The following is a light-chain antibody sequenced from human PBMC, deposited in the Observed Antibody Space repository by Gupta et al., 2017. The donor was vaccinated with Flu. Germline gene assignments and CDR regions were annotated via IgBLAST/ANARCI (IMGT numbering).Light chain of an antibody. CDR1: QSVSSSY. J-gene: IGKJ3*01. CDR2: GAS. CDR3: QQYGSSL. V-gene: IGKV3-20*01. Sequence: IVLTQSPGTLSLSPGERATLSCRASQSVSSSYLAWYQQKPGQAPRLLIYGASSRATGIPDRFSGSGSGTDFTLTISRLDPEDFAVYYCQQYGSSLFGPGTKVDIK.